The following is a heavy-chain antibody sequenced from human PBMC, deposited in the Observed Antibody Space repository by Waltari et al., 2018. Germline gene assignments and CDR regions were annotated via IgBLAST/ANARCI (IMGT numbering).Heavy chain of an antibody. Sequence: EVQLVESGGGLVKPGGSLRLSCAASGFTFSSYSMNWVRQAPGKGLAWVSSISSSSSYIYYADSVKGRFTISRDNAKNSLYLQMNSLRAEDTAVYYCARDQPGSGYYTSSLEYYGMDVWGQGTTVTVSS. J-gene: IGHJ6*02. D-gene: IGHD3-3*01. CDR2: ISSSSSYI. CDR1: GFTFSSYS. V-gene: IGHV3-21*01. CDR3: ARDQPGSGYYTSSLEYYGMDV.